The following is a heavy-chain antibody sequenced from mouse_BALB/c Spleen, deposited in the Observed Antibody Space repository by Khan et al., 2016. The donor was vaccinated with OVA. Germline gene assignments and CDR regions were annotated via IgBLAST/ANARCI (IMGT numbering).Heavy chain of an antibody. CDR3: TRLAYYYNSEGFAY. Sequence: EVELVESGGDLVKPGGSLKLSCAASGFTFSTYGMSWVRQTPDKRLEWVAALSSGGSYTYYPASVTGRFIISRDNATNTLYLQMSSLTSEDTAMYYCTRLAYYYNSEGFAYWGQGTLVTVSA. V-gene: IGHV5-6*01. D-gene: IGHD1-1*01. CDR2: LSSGGSYT. CDR1: GFTFSTYG. J-gene: IGHJ3*01.